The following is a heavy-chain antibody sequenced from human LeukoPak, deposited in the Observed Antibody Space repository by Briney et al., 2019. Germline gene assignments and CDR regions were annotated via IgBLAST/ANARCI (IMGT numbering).Heavy chain of an antibody. CDR2: ISGDGGST. J-gene: IGHJ6*02. V-gene: IGHV3-43*02. CDR3: AKESTYYDFWSGYYNYYYGMDV. Sequence: GGSLRLSCAASGFTFDDYAMHWVRQAPGKGLEWVSLISGDGGSTYYADSVKGRFTISRDNSKNSLYLQMNSLRTEDTALYYCAKESTYYDFWSGYYNYYYGMDVWGQGTTVTVSS. CDR1: GFTFDDYA. D-gene: IGHD3-3*01.